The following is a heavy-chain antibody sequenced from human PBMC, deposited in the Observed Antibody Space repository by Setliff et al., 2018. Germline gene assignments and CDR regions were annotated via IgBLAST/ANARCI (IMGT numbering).Heavy chain of an antibody. J-gene: IGHJ4*02. D-gene: IGHD5-18*01. CDR1: GFTFSSYG. CDR2: IWYDGSNK. V-gene: IGHV3-30*19. Sequence: EGSLRLSCAASGFTFSSYGMHWVRQAPGKGLEWVAVIWYDGSNKYYADSVKGRFTISRDNSKNTLYLQMNSLRAEDTAVYNCARDLGYSYGYRFDYWGQGTLVTVSS. CDR3: ARDLGYSYGYRFDY.